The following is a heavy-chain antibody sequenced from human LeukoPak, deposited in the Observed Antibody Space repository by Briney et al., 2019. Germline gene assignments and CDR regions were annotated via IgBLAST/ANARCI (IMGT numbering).Heavy chain of an antibody. D-gene: IGHD1-26*01. CDR3: AREGGATMN. Sequence: GGSLRLSCAASGFTFSTYDMSWVRQAPGKGLEWVANIKQDGSEKYYVDSVKGRFTISRDNAKNSLYLQMNSLRAEDTAVYYCAREGGATMNWGQGTLVTVSS. J-gene: IGHJ4*02. CDR1: GFTFSTYD. V-gene: IGHV3-7*01. CDR2: IKQDGSEK.